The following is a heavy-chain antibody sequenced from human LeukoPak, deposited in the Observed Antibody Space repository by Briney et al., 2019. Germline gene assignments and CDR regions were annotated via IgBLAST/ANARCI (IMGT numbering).Heavy chain of an antibody. CDR3: ASYKSCSWYPHFEY. CDR2: INHSGST. D-gene: IGHD6-13*01. J-gene: IGHJ4*02. CDR1: GGSFSGYY. Sequence: SETLSPTCAVYGGSFSGYYWSWIRQPPGKGLEWIVEINHSGSTNYNPSLKSRVTISVDTSKNQFSLKLSSVTAADTAVYYCASYKSCSWYPHFEYWGQGPLVPVFS. V-gene: IGHV4-34*01.